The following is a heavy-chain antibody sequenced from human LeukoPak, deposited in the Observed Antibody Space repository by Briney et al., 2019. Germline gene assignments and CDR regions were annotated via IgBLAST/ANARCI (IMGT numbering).Heavy chain of an antibody. Sequence: HGESLKISCKVSGYSFTHYWIGWVRQKPGKGLEWMGIIYPGDSDTRYSPSFQGQVTISADKSISTAYLQWSSLKASDTAMYYCARQIGPARPGGYFDYWGQGTLDTVSS. CDR2: IYPGDSDT. CDR1: GYSFTHYW. D-gene: IGHD6-6*01. V-gene: IGHV5-51*01. J-gene: IGHJ4*02. CDR3: ARQIGPARPGGYFDY.